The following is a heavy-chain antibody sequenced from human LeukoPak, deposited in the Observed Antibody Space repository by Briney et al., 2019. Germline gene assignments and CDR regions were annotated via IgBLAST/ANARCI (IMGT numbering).Heavy chain of an antibody. CDR2: INSDGSST. CDR1: GFTFSSYG. Sequence: GGSLRLSCAASGFTFSSYGMHWVRQAPGKGLEWVSRINSDGSSTSYADSVKGRFTISRDNAKNTLYLKMNSLRAEDTAVYYCARGRRPYSSSSTSLGYWGQGTLATVSS. CDR3: ARGRRPYSSSSTSLGY. J-gene: IGHJ4*02. D-gene: IGHD6-6*01. V-gene: IGHV3-74*01.